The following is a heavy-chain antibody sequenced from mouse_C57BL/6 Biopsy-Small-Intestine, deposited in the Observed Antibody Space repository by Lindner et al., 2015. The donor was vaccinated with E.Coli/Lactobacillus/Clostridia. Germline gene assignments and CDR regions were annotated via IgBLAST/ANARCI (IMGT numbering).Heavy chain of an antibody. CDR2: INPYNDGT. D-gene: IGHD2-10*01. J-gene: IGHJ2*01. V-gene: IGHV1-14*01. CDR1: GYIFTTYV. Sequence: VQLQESGPELVKPGASVKMSCKASGYIFTTYVLHWVKQKPGQGLEWIGYINPYNDGTKYNEKFKGKATLTSDKSSSTAYMELSSLTSEDTAVYYCTRSSYYYFDYWGQGTTLTVSS. CDR3: TRSSYYYFDY.